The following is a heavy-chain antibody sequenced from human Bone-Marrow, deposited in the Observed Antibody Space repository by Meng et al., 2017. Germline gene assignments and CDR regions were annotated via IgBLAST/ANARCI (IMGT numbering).Heavy chain of an antibody. CDR1: GFTFSSYA. CDR3: ARDIVATIRGAFDI. Sequence: GESLKISCAASGFTFSSYAMSWVRQAPGKGLEWVSAISGSGGSTYYADSVKGRFTISRDNSKNTLYLQMNSLRAEDTALYYCARDIVATIRGAFDIWGQGTMVTVSS. V-gene: IGHV3-23*01. D-gene: IGHD5-12*01. J-gene: IGHJ3*02. CDR2: ISGSGGST.